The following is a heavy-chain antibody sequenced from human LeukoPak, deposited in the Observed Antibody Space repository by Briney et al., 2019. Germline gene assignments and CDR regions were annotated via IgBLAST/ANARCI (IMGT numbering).Heavy chain of an antibody. V-gene: IGHV3-49*03. J-gene: IGHJ4*02. CDR1: GFTLSDYL. D-gene: IGHD6-19*01. CDR2: IRRKLDGGTA. CDR3: SRSSGWLSVY. Sequence: QSGGPLRLSCTASGFTLSDYLMRWFRQAPGKGLEWIGFIRRKLDGGTAEYVASVKGRFIISRDDSTSSAYLQRISLKNADTAVYYCSRSSGWLSVYWGQETLVTVSS.